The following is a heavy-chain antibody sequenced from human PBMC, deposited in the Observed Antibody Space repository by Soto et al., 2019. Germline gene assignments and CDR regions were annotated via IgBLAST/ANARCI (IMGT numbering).Heavy chain of an antibody. J-gene: IGHJ6*02. Sequence: ASAEVSCKASGYTFTSNCISWVRQAPGQGLEWMGWISAYNGNTNYAQKLQGRVTMTTDTSTSTAYMELRSLRSDDTAVYYCARIRIFYFWGGYYPLYYYYGMAVWGQGTSVPGSS. CDR2: ISAYNGNT. CDR3: ARIRIFYFWGGYYPLYYYYGMAV. V-gene: IGHV1-18*01. CDR1: GYTFTSNC. D-gene: IGHD3-3*01.